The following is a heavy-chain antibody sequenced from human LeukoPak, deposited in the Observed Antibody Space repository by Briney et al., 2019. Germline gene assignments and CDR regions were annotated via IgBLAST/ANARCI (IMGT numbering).Heavy chain of an antibody. D-gene: IGHD4-17*01. J-gene: IGHJ2*01. V-gene: IGHV4-59*01. CDR3: ARRTVTHGYFDL. Sequence: SETLSLTCTVSGGSISNYWSWIRQPPGKGLEWIGYIYYSGSTNYNPSLKSRVTISVDTSKNQFSLKLSSVTAADTAVYYCARRTVTHGYFDLRGRGTLVTVSS. CDR2: IYYSGST. CDR1: GGSISNY.